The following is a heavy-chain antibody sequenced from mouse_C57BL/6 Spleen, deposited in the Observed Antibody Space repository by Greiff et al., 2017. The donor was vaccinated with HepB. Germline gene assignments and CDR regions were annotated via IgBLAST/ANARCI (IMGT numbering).Heavy chain of an antibody. CDR1: GFTFSDYY. CDR2: ISNGGGST. D-gene: IGHD2-3*01. J-gene: IGHJ3*01. Sequence: EVMLVESGGGLVQPGGSLKLSCAASGFTFSDYYMYWVRQTPEKRLEWVAYISNGGGSTYYPDTVKGRFTISRDNAKNTLYLQMSRLKSEDTAMYYCASAHGYYEEAWFAYWGQGTLVTVSA. V-gene: IGHV5-12*01. CDR3: ASAHGYYEEAWFAY.